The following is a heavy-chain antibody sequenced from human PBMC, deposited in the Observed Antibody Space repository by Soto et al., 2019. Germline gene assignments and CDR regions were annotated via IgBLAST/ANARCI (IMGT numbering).Heavy chain of an antibody. Sequence: QLVQSGAEVKKPGASVKVSCKTSGPTFIAYYIHWVRQAPGQGLEWMGWIDPKSGGTTYEQKFLGRVTMTWDASINTAYMELNRLTSDDTAVYYCARVSVDVPEWGQGTLLTVSS. D-gene: IGHD5-12*01. V-gene: IGHV1-2*02. CDR3: ARVSVDVPE. J-gene: IGHJ4*02. CDR2: IDPKSGGT. CDR1: GPTFIAYY.